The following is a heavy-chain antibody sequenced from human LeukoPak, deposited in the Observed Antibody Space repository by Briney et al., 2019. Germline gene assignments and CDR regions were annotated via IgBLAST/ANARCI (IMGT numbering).Heavy chain of an antibody. D-gene: IGHD6-6*01. CDR2: IYYSGST. J-gene: IGHJ3*02. V-gene: IGHV4-61*01. Sequence: SETLSLTCTVSGGSVSSGSYYWSWIRQPPGKGLEWIGYIYYSGSTNYNPSLKSRVTISVDTSKNQFSLKLSSVTAADTAVYYCARAKLLRDAFDIWGQGTMVTVSS. CDR1: GGSVSSGSYY. CDR3: ARAKLLRDAFDI.